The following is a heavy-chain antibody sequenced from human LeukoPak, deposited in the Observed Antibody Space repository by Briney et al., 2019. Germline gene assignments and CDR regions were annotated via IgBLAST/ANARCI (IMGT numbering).Heavy chain of an antibody. V-gene: IGHV3-30-3*01. D-gene: IGHD6-6*01. CDR2: ISYDGSNK. Sequence: PGGSLRLSCAASGFTFSSFAMTWVRQAPGKGLEWVAVISYDGSNKYYADSVKGRFTISRDNSKNTLYLQMNSLRAEDTAVYYCARDRDSSSRPLYYHYYGMDVWGQGTTVTVSS. J-gene: IGHJ6*02. CDR3: ARDRDSSSRPLYYHYYGMDV. CDR1: GFTFSSFA.